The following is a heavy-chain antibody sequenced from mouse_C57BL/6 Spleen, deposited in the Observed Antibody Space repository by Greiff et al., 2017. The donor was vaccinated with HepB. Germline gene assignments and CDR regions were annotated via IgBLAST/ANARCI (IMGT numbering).Heavy chain of an antibody. Sequence: DVHLVESGGGLVQPGGSLKLSCAASGFTFSDYYMYWVRQTPEKRLEWVAYISNGGGSTYYPDTVKGRFTISRDNAKNTLYLQMSRLKSEDTAMYYCARHKGAMDYWGQGTSVTVSS. CDR3: ARHKGAMDY. CDR1: GFTFSDYY. V-gene: IGHV5-12*01. J-gene: IGHJ4*01. CDR2: ISNGGGST.